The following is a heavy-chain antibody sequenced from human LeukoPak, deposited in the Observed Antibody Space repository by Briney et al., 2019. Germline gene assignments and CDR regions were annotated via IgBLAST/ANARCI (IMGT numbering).Heavy chain of an antibody. D-gene: IGHD6-13*01. J-gene: IGHJ4*02. V-gene: IGHV3-21*01. Sequence: PGGSLRLSCAASGFTFSSYSMNWVRQAPGKVLEWVSSNSSSSSYIYYADSVKGRFTISRDNAKNSLYLQMNSLRAEDTAVYYCARGGLGSSSCPDYWGQGTLVTVSS. CDR1: GFTFSSYS. CDR2: NSSSSSYI. CDR3: ARGGLGSSSCPDY.